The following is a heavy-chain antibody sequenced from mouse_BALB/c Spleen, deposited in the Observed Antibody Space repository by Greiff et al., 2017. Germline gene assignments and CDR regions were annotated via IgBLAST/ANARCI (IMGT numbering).Heavy chain of an antibody. CDR3: TREVVMDY. J-gene: IGHJ4*01. CDR1: GYTFTSYW. CDR2: IYPSDSYT. V-gene: IGHV1-69*02. D-gene: IGHD1-1*01. Sequence: VQLQQPGAELVRPGASVKLSCKASGYTFTSYWINWVKQRPGQGLEWIGNIYPSDSYTNYNQKFKDKATLTVDKSSSTAYMQLSSPTSEDSAVYYCTREVVMDYWGQGTSVTVSS.